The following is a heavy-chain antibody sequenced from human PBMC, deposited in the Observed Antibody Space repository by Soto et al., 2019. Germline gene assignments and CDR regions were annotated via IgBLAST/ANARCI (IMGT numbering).Heavy chain of an antibody. J-gene: IGHJ4*02. CDR2: IYYSGST. D-gene: IGHD6-19*01. V-gene: IGHV4-59*01. CDR3: ARVLSSGRTDIDF. Sequence: QVQLQESGPGLVKPSETLSLTCTVSGGSMSDYYWSWIRQTPGKGLEWIGYIYYSGSTNYNPSLKSRVTISVDTSKNQFSLKLNSVTAADTAVYYCARVLSSGRTDIDFWGQGTLVTVSS. CDR1: GGSMSDYY.